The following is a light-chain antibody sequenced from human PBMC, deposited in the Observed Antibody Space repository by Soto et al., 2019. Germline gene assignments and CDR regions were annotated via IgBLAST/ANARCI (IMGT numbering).Light chain of an antibody. V-gene: IGLV1-40*01. CDR1: SSNIGAGYD. J-gene: IGLJ1*01. Sequence: QSVLTQPPSVSGAPGQRVTISCTGSSSNIGAGYDVHWYQHLPGTAPKLLIYANNNRPSGVPDRFSGSKSGTSASLAITSLQAEDEADYYCQSYDISLHNYVFGTGTKLTVL. CDR2: ANN. CDR3: QSYDISLHNYV.